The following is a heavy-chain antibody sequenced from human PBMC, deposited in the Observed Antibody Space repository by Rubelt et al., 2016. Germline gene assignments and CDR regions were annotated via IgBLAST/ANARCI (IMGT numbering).Heavy chain of an antibody. Sequence: GESLRLSCAASGFPFSTYAMSWVRQAPGKGLEWVSGISGSGGDTFYADSVKGRFTISRDNSKNTLYLQMNSLSAEDTAVYYCAKSPDYYFYGMDVWGQGTTVTVSS. CDR3: AKSPDYYFYGMDV. CDR2: ISGSGGDT. CDR1: GFPFSTYA. J-gene: IGHJ6*02. V-gene: IGHV3-23*01.